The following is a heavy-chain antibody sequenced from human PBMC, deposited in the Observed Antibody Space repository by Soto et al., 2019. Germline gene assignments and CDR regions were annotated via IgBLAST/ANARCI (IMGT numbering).Heavy chain of an antibody. CDR1: GFTFSSYS. Sequence: EVQLVESGGGLVQPGGSLRLSCAASGFTFSSYSMNWVRQAPGKGLEWVSYISSSSSTIYYADSVKGRFTISRDNAKNSLYLQMNSLRAEDPAVYYCARDLWGSRWSRDYYYYMDVWGKGTTVTVSS. V-gene: IGHV3-48*01. D-gene: IGHD6-13*01. CDR3: ARDLWGSRWSRDYYYYMDV. CDR2: ISSSSSTI. J-gene: IGHJ6*03.